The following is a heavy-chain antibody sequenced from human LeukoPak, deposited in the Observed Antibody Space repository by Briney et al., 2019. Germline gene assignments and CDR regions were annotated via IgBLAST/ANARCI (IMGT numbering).Heavy chain of an antibody. CDR2: IRYDGSNK. Sequence: GGSLRLSCAASGFTFSSYCMSWVRQAPGKGLEWVAFIRYDGSNKYYADSVKGRFTISRDNSKNTLYLQMNSLRADDTAVYYCAKVGEPYGSGSYYVDYWGQGTLVTVSS. J-gene: IGHJ4*02. V-gene: IGHV3-30*02. CDR1: GFTFSSYC. D-gene: IGHD3-10*01. CDR3: AKVGEPYGSGSYYVDY.